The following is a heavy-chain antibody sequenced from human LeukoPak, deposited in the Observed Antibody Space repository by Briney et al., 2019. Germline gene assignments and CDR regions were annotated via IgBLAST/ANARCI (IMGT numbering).Heavy chain of an antibody. CDR1: GFTFSRYA. CDR2: ISYDGSNK. V-gene: IGHV3-30*04. Sequence: GGSLRLSCVASGFTFSRYAVHWVRQAPGKGLEWVAVISYDGSNKYYADSVKGRFTISRDNSKNTLYLQMNSLTTEDTAFYYCAGGNFLSPENWGQGTLVTVSS. CDR3: AGGNFLSPEN. J-gene: IGHJ4*02. D-gene: IGHD1-14*01.